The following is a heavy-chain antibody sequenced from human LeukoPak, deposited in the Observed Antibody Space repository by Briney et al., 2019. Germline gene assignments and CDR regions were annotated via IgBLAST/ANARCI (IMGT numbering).Heavy chain of an antibody. V-gene: IGHV1-18*01. CDR1: GYTFTIYG. CDR3: GRIPLAFGGVIIIMGIDY. D-gene: IGHD3-16*02. Sequence: ASVTVSCKASGYTFTIYGISWVRQAPGQGLEWMGWINIYNGNTNYAQKFQGRVTMTTDTSTNKDYMGLRSLRSDDTAVVYCGRIPLAFGGVIIIMGIDYWGQGTLVTVSS. J-gene: IGHJ4*02. CDR2: INIYNGNT.